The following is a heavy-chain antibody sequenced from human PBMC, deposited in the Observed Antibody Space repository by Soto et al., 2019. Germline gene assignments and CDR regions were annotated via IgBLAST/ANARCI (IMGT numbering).Heavy chain of an antibody. CDR1: GFPFSDYY. D-gene: IGHD2-21*01. Sequence: GGSLRLSCATSGFPFSDYYMSWIRQAPGKGLEWLSHISPKSTYRNYADSVKGRFTISRDNTKSSLFLQMNSLGVEDTAVYYCARGGGGGLFEHWGQGVLVTVS. J-gene: IGHJ4*02. V-gene: IGHV3-11*06. CDR2: ISPKSTYR. CDR3: ARGGGGGLFEH.